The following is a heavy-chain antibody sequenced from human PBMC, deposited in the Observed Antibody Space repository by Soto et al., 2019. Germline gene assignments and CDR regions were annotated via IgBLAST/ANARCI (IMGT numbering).Heavy chain of an antibody. J-gene: IGHJ4*02. CDR2: INPNSGGT. CDR3: AREPATAKPEGVDF. CDR1: GYTFSDYY. V-gene: IGHV1-2*02. Sequence: ASVKVSCKASGYTFSDYYIHWVRQAPGQGLEWMGWINPNSGGTKYAPKFQGGVTMTRDTSITTAYMELSRLRSGDTAVYYCAREPATAKPEGVDFWGQGTPVTVSS. D-gene: IGHD1-1*01.